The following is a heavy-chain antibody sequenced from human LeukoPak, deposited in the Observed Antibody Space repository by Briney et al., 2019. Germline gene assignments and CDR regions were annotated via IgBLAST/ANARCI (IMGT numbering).Heavy chain of an antibody. Sequence: PGGSLRLSCAASGFTFNDHYMDWFRQAPEKGLERVGRTRNKANSFTTEYAASVKGRFTISRDDSKNSLYLQMNSLKTDDTAVYYCARGDDYNRRSFDYWGQGTLVTVSS. CDR1: GFTFNDHY. D-gene: IGHD5-24*01. CDR3: ARGDDYNRRSFDY. V-gene: IGHV3-72*01. CDR2: TRNKANSFTT. J-gene: IGHJ4*02.